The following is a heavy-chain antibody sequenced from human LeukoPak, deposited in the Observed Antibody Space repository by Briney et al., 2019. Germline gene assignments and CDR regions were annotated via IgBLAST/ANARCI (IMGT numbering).Heavy chain of an antibody. CDR2: MKRKGDDGTI. CDR3: TAGTGRSDFDY. J-gene: IGHJ4*02. V-gene: IGHV3-15*01. Sequence: PGGSLRLSGAASGFTFSNAWMSWVRQAPGRGREWVGRMKRKGDDGTIDYAAPVKGRLSISRDDSKNTLYLQMNSLKSEDTAVYYCTAGTGRSDFDYWGQGTLVTVSS. CDR1: GFTFSNAW. D-gene: IGHD3/OR15-3a*01.